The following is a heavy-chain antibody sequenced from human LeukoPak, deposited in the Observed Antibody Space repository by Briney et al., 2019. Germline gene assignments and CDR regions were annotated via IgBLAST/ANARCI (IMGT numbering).Heavy chain of an antibody. V-gene: IGHV1-18*01. CDR2: ISAYNGNT. D-gene: IGHD2/OR15-2a*01. Sequence: ASVKVSCKASGYTFTSYGISWVRQAPGQGLEWMGWISAYNGNTNYAQKLQGRVTMTTDTSTSTAYMELRSLRSDDAAVYYCARRSMEADLYYFDYWGQGTLVTVSS. CDR3: ARRSMEADLYYFDY. CDR1: GYTFTSYG. J-gene: IGHJ4*02.